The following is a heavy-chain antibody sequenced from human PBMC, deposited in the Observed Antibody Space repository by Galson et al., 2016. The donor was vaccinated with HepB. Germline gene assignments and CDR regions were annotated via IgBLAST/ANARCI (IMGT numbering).Heavy chain of an antibody. CDR3: ARAAIIPGARMVFDP. CDR2: IYHTGTS. CDR1: GASISDSNW. D-gene: IGHD2-8*01. V-gene: IGHV4-4*02. Sequence: ETLSLTCAVSGASISDSNWRTWVRHVPGKGLEWIGEIYHTGTSNNNPFLSSRFTLSVDKSRNQFSLNLTSVTAADTAVYYCARAAIIPGARMVFDPWGQGILVTVSS. J-gene: IGHJ5*02.